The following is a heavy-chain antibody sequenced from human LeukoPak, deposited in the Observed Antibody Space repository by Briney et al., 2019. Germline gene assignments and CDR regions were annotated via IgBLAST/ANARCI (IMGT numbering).Heavy chain of an antibody. CDR2: IIPIFGIA. CDR1: GGTFSSYA. CDR3: ASMVRGYYYYGMDV. Sequence: SVKVSCKASGGTFSSYAISWVRQAPGQGLEWMGRIIPIFGIANYAQEFQGRVTITADKSTSTAYMELSSLRSEDTAVYYCASMVRGYYYYGMDVWGQGTTVTVSS. D-gene: IGHD3-10*01. J-gene: IGHJ6*02. V-gene: IGHV1-69*04.